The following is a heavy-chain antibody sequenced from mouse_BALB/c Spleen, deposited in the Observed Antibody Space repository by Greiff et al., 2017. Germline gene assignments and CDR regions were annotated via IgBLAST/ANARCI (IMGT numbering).Heavy chain of an antibody. V-gene: IGHV1-5*01. CDR1: GYTFTSYW. CDR3: TSYDGYYRFAY. Sequence: EVQLQQSGTVLARPGASVKMSCKASGYTFTSYWMHWVKQRPGQGLEWIGAIYPGNSDTSYNQKFKGKAKLTAVTSTSTAYMELSSLTNEDSAVYYCTSYDGYYRFAYWGQGTLVTVSA. CDR2: IYPGNSDT. D-gene: IGHD2-3*01. J-gene: IGHJ3*01.